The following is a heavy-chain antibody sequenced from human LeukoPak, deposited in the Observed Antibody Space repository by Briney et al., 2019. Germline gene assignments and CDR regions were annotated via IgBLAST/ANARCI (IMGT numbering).Heavy chain of an antibody. CDR3: VRNLYCSSTSCYLDY. CDR1: GGTFSSYA. Sequence: SAKVSCKASGGTFSSYAISWVRQAPGQGLGWVGRIIPILGIANYAQKFQGSVTITADKSTSTAYMELSSLRSEDTAVYYYVRNLYCSSTSCYLDYWGQGTLVTVSS. D-gene: IGHD2-2*01. V-gene: IGHV1-69*04. J-gene: IGHJ4*02. CDR2: IIPILGIA.